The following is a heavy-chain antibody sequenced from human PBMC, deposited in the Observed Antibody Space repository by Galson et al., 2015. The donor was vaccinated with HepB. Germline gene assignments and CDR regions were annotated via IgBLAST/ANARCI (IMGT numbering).Heavy chain of an antibody. D-gene: IGHD3-22*01. Sequence: SVKVSCKASGYTFTSYAMHWVRQAPGQRLEWMGWINAGNGNTKYSQKFQGRVTITRDTSASTAYMELSSLRSEDTAVYYCASGRADDSSGYWTFDAFDIWGQGTMVTVSS. J-gene: IGHJ3*02. CDR1: GYTFTSYA. CDR3: ASGRADDSSGYWTFDAFDI. CDR2: INAGNGNT. V-gene: IGHV1-3*01.